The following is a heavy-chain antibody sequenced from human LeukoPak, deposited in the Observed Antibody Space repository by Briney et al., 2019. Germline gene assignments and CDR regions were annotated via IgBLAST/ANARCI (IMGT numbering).Heavy chain of an antibody. CDR3: ARDSSGWYYFDY. Sequence: PGGSLRLSCAASGFTFSNYEVNWVRQAPGKRLEWVSYISRSSGSSIYYADSVKGRFTISRDNAKNSLYLQMNSLRAEDTAVYYCARDSSGWYYFDYWGQGILVTVSS. CDR1: GFTFSNYE. J-gene: IGHJ4*02. V-gene: IGHV3-48*03. CDR2: ISRSSGSSI. D-gene: IGHD6-19*01.